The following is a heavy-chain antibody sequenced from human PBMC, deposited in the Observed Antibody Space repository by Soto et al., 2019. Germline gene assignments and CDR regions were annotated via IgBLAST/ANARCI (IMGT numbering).Heavy chain of an antibody. V-gene: IGHV4-31*03. CDR1: GGSISSGGYY. Sequence: SETLSLTCTVSGGSISSGGYYWNWIRQHPGKGLEWIGYIYYSGSTYYNPSLKSRVTISVDTSKNQFSLKLSSVTAADTAVYYCARVTRRVVVPAAIISWFDPWGQGTLVTVSS. J-gene: IGHJ5*02. D-gene: IGHD2-2*01. CDR3: ARVTRRVVVPAAIISWFDP. CDR2: IYYSGST.